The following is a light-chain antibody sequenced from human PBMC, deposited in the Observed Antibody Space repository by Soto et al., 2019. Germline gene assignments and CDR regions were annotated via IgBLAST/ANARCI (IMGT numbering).Light chain of an antibody. J-gene: IGKJ5*01. CDR1: QSISTW. CDR3: QHYNSYPIT. Sequence: DIQMTQSPSTLSASVGDRVTITCRASQSISTWLAWYQQKPGKAPNLLIYKASSLEGGVPSRFSGSGSGTEFTLTISSLQPDDFATYYCQHYNSYPITFGQGTRLEMK. CDR2: KAS. V-gene: IGKV1-5*03.